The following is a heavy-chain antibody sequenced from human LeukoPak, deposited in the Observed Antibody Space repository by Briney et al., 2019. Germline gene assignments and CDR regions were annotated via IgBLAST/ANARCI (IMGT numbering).Heavy chain of an antibody. D-gene: IGHD6-6*01. CDR3: ARVAKTGYSSSSDYFDF. Sequence: GESLKISCKGSEYSFTNYWIGWVRQMPGKGLEWMGIIYPGDSDTRYSPSFQGQVTISADKSISTANLQWSSLKASDTAMYYCARVAKTGYSSSSDYFDFWGQGTLVTVPS. V-gene: IGHV5-51*01. J-gene: IGHJ4*02. CDR2: IYPGDSDT. CDR1: EYSFTNYW.